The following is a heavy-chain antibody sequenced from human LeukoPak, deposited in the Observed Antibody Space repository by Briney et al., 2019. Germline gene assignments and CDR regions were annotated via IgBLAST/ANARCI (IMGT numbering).Heavy chain of an antibody. CDR3: ARGSSSGLKSYYFDY. CDR1: GFTFNNYV. J-gene: IGHJ4*02. D-gene: IGHD3-10*01. CDR2: ISSGNTFI. Sequence: GGSLKLSYAASGFTFNNYVINWVRQAPGKGLEWVSSISSGNTFIYFADSVKGRFTISRDNANSSLFLQMSSLRGEDTAIYYCARGSSSGLKSYYFDYWGQGALVTVSS. V-gene: IGHV3-21*01.